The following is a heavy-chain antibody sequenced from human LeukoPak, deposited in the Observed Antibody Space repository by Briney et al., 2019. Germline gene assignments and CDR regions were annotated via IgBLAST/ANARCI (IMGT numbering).Heavy chain of an antibody. D-gene: IGHD3-22*01. CDR1: GGSFSGYY. Sequence: PSETLSLTCAVYGGSFSGYYWSWIRQPPGKGLEWIGEINHSGSTNYNPSLKSRVTISVDTSKNQFSLKLSSVTAADTAVYYCASYDSSGYYYWGQGTLVTVSS. CDR2: INHSGST. V-gene: IGHV4-34*01. J-gene: IGHJ4*02. CDR3: ASYDSSGYYY.